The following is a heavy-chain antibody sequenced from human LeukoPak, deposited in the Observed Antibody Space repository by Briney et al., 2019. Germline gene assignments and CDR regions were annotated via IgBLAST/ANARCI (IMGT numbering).Heavy chain of an antibody. J-gene: IGHJ4*02. V-gene: IGHV6-1*01. CDR1: GDSVVSNSTA. CDR2: TYYRSKWYN. CDR3: AREISRVPARIDY. Sequence: SQTLSLTCVISGDSVVSNSTACNWIRQSPSRGLEWLGRTYYRSKWYNDYAVSVKSRITINPDTSKNQFSLQLNSVTPEDTAVYYCAREISRVPARIDYWGQGTLVTVSS. D-gene: IGHD2-15*01.